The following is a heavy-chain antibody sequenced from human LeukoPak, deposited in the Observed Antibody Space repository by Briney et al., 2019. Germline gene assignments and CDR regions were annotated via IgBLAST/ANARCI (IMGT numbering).Heavy chain of an antibody. J-gene: IGHJ4*02. CDR1: GFTFSSYS. Sequence: PGGSLRLSCAASGFTFSSYSMNWVRQAPGKGLEWVSYISSSSSTIYYADSVKGRFTISRDNAKNSLYLQMNSLRAEDTAVYYCARDLMVRGVILSTEYYFDYWGQGTPVTVSS. CDR3: ARDLMVRGVILSTEYYFDY. D-gene: IGHD3-10*01. V-gene: IGHV3-48*04. CDR2: ISSSSSTI.